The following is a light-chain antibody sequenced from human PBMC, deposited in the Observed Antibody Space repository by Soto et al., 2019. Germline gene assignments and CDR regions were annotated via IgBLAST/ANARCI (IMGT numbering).Light chain of an antibody. CDR1: SSDVGNYNL. V-gene: IGLV2-11*01. Sequence: QSALTQPRSVSGSPGQSINISCTGTSSDVGNYNLVSWYQQHPGKVLKLMIYHVSRRPSGVPDRFSGSKSGNTASLTISGLQAEDEADYYCCSYAGTHTSFGGGTKLTVL. J-gene: IGLJ3*02. CDR2: HVS. CDR3: CSYAGTHTS.